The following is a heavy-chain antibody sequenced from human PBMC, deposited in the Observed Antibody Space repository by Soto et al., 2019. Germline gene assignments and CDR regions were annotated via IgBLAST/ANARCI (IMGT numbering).Heavy chain of an antibody. CDR2: ISAYNGNT. Sequence: GASVKVSCKASGYTFTSYGISWVRQAPGQGLEWMGWISAYNGNTNYAQKLQGRVTMTTDTSTSTAYMELRSLRSDDTAVYYCARPGWHYDSSGYYYWAFDIWGQGTMVTVSS. CDR3: ARPGWHYDSSGYYYWAFDI. J-gene: IGHJ3*02. V-gene: IGHV1-18*01. D-gene: IGHD3-22*01. CDR1: GYTFTSYG.